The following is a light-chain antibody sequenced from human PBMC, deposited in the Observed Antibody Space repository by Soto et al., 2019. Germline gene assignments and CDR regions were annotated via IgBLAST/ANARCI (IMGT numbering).Light chain of an antibody. CDR3: LQAYNYPRT. CDR2: AAS. CDR1: QGIRND. Sequence: AVQMTQSPSSLSASVGDIVTITCRASQGIRNDLAWYQQKPGRAPRLLIFAASTLQSGVPSRFSGSGAGTDLTLTISSLQPEDFATYYCLQAYNYPRTFGQGTKVDIK. V-gene: IGKV1-6*01. J-gene: IGKJ1*01.